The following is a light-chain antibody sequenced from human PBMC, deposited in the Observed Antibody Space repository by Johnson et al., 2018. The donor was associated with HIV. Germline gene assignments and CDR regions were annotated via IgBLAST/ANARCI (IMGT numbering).Light chain of an antibody. V-gene: IGLV1-51*02. Sequence: QAVLTQPPSVSAAPGQKVTIPCSGSRSNIGKNSVSWYQQLPGTAPKLLIYESNKRPSGIPDRFSGSKSGTSATLGITGLQTGDEADYYCGTWDTRLSVLYVFGSGTKVTVL. CDR2: ESN. CDR3: GTWDTRLSVLYV. J-gene: IGLJ1*01. CDR1: RSNIGKNS.